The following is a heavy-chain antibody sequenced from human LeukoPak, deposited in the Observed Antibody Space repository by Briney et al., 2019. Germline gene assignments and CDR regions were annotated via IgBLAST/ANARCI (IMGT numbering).Heavy chain of an antibody. V-gene: IGHV1-2*02. CDR2: INPNSGGT. D-gene: IGHD3-10*01. J-gene: IGHJ4*02. CDR1: GYTFTGYY. CDR3: ARDTEELWFGELLPHFDY. Sequence: ASVKVSCKASGYTFTGYYMHWVRQAPGQGLEWMGWINPNSGGTNYAQKFQGRVTMTRDTSISTAYMELSRLRSDDTAVYYCARDTEELWFGELLPHFDYWGQGTLVTVSS.